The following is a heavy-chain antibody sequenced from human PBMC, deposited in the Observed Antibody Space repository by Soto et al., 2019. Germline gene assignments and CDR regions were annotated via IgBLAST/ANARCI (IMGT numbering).Heavy chain of an antibody. CDR3: ARSPSSSWFGGGAFDI. D-gene: IGHD6-13*01. J-gene: IGHJ3*02. CDR1: GGSISSSHW. V-gene: IGHV4-4*02. Sequence: QVQLQESGPGLVKPSGTLSLTCAVSGGSISSSHWWTWVRQPPGKGLDWIGEIFHSGSTNYNPSLRSRVTISLDQSRNHFSLTLRSVTAADTAVYYCARSPSSSWFGGGAFDIWGQGTMVTVSS. CDR2: IFHSGST.